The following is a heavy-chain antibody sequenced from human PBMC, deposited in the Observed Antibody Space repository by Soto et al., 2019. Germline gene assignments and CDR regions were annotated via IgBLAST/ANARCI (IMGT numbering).Heavy chain of an antibody. CDR3: ARDPYDFWSGPDY. Sequence: GGSLRLSCAASGFSFSTYNMNWVRQAPGKGLEWVSSISRDSTYRYYADSMRGRFTISRDNAKNSVFLQLDRLRGDDTAVYYCARDPYDFWSGPDYWGQVTLVTVSS. CDR2: ISRDSTYR. V-gene: IGHV3-21*06. CDR1: GFSFSTYN. D-gene: IGHD3-3*01. J-gene: IGHJ4*02.